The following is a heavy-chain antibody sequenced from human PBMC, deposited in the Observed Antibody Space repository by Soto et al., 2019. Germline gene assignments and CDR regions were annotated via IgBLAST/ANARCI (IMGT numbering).Heavy chain of an antibody. CDR3: ARQTLGYFDWFVPPFDY. CDR1: GGSISSSSYY. CDR2: IYYSGST. Sequence: SETLSLTCTVSGGSISSSSYYWGWIRQPPGKGLEWIGSIYYSGSTYYNPSLKSRVTISVDTSKNQFSLKLSSVTAADTAVYYCARQTLGYFDWFVPPFDYWGQGTLVTVSS. J-gene: IGHJ4*02. V-gene: IGHV4-39*01. D-gene: IGHD3-9*01.